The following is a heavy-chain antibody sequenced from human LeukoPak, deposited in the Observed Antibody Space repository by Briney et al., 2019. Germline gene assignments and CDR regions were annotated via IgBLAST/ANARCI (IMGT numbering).Heavy chain of an antibody. Sequence: GGSLRLSCIASGFTFGDYAMSWVRQAPGKGLEWVSYISGSSSYTNYADSVKGRFTISRDNSKNSLYLQMNGLRAEDTAVYYCASSGYRPNGYFDYWGQGTPVTVSS. J-gene: IGHJ4*02. CDR2: ISGSSSYT. CDR1: GFTFGDYA. CDR3: ASSGYRPNGYFDY. V-gene: IGHV3-11*03. D-gene: IGHD3-3*01.